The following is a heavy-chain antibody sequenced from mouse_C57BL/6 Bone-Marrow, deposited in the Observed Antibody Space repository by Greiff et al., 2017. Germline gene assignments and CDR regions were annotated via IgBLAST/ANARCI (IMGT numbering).Heavy chain of an antibody. Sequence: EVKLVESGGGLVQPGGSLKLSCAASGFTFSDYGMAWVRQAPRKGPEWVAFISNLAYSIYYAGTVTGRFTISRENAKNTLYLEMSSLRSEDTAMYYCARRWDYDDYYAMDYWGQGTSVTVSS. CDR1: GFTFSDYG. CDR3: ARRWDYDDYYAMDY. CDR2: ISNLAYSI. J-gene: IGHJ4*01. V-gene: IGHV5-15*01. D-gene: IGHD2-4*01.